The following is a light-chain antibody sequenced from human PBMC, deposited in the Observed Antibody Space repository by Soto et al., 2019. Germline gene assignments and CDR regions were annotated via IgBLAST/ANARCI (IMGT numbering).Light chain of an antibody. V-gene: IGLV2-14*01. Sequence: QSALTQTSSVSGYPGQSITISCTGTSSDVGGYNYVSWYQQHPGKAPKLMIYEVSNRPSGVSNRFSGSKSGNTASLTISGLQAEDDADYYCSSYTSSPLYVFGTWTKVTV. CDR2: EVS. J-gene: IGLJ1*01. CDR3: SSYTSSPLYV. CDR1: SSDVGGYNY.